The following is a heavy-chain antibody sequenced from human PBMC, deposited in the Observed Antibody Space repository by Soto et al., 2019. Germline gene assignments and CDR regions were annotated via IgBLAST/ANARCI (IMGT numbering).Heavy chain of an antibody. D-gene: IGHD1-20*01. CDR1: GFTFSNAW. CDR3: ATKRTGITTIGPGY. Sequence: EVQLVESGGALVKPGGSLGLSGAASGFTFSNAWMGWFRQAPGKGWEWVGRIKSKTDGGTTDYAAAVEGRFTISREDSKNTVYLQMDSLKTEDTAVYYCATKRTGITTIGPGYWGQGTLVTVSS. V-gene: IGHV3-15*02. J-gene: IGHJ4*02. CDR2: IKSKTDGGTT.